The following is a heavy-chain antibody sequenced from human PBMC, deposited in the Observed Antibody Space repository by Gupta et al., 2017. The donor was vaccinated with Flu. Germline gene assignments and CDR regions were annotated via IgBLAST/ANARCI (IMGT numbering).Heavy chain of an antibody. V-gene: IGHV3-74*01. Sequence: QVVESGGNLVHPGGSLRLSCVASGFNFSSHFMHWVRQAPGKGLEWVSRIRFDGTATSYADSVRGRFTISRDNANNTVYLQMNSLSPEDTALYYCVREVVNNRLDPWGQGTMVTISS. CDR3: VREVVNNRLDP. CDR1: GFNFSSHF. CDR2: IRFDGTAT. D-gene: IGHD2-15*01. J-gene: IGHJ5*02.